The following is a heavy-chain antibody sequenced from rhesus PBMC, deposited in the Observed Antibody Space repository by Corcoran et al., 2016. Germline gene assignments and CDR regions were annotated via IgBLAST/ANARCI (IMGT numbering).Heavy chain of an antibody. CDR1: GFTFGDYG. D-gene: IGHD4-29*01. V-gene: IGHV3-183*02. CDR2: FSYTGNTV. J-gene: IGHJ5-1*01. Sequence: EVQLVESGGGLVQPGGSLRLSCAASGFTFGDYGIHWVRQAPGKGLEWVSAFSYTGNTVYYADSVKGRFTVSGDNAKNSLSLQMRSLRAEDAAVYYCTSDPGGSSNKNRFDVWGPGVLVTVSS. CDR3: TSDPGGSSNKNRFDV.